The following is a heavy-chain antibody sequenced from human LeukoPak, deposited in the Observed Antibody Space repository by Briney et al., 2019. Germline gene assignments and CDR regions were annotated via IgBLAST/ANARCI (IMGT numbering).Heavy chain of an antibody. D-gene: IGHD6-19*01. Sequence: GGSLRLSCAASGFTVSSNYMSWVRQAPGKGLEWVSVIYSGGSTYYADSVKGRFTISRDNSKNTLFPQMNSLRAEDTAVYYCAREGTSSGWYPFDYWGQGTLVTVSS. V-gene: IGHV3-53*01. CDR2: IYSGGST. CDR3: AREGTSSGWYPFDY. CDR1: GFTVSSNY. J-gene: IGHJ4*02.